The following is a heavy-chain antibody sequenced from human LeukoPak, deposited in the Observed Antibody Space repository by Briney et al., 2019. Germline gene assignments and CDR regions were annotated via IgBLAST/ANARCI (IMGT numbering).Heavy chain of an antibody. V-gene: IGHV1-2*02. CDR2: INPEKRDT. CDR1: GYTFTGYA. Sequence: ASVKVSRKASGYTFTGYAIHWVRQAPGQGLEWMGWINPEKRDTGYAHKFQGRVTMTSDTSISTAYMELSSLRSGDTAVYYCAKKVRGPSHPLDFWGQGTLVTVSS. D-gene: IGHD5-12*01. CDR3: AKKVRGPSHPLDF. J-gene: IGHJ4*02.